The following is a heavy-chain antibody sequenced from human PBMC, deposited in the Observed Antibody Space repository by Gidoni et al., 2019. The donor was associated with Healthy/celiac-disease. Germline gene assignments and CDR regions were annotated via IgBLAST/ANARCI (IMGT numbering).Heavy chain of an antibody. CDR2: SSWNSGSI. J-gene: IGHJ5*02. Sequence: EVQLVESARGLVQPGRSLRLSCAASGFTFDAYAMHWVRQAPGKGLEWVSGSSWNSGSIGYADSLKGRFTISRDNAKNSLYLQMNSLRAEDMALYYCAKYMGDDILTGYNWFDPWGQGTLGTVSS. CDR1: GFTFDAYA. D-gene: IGHD3-9*01. V-gene: IGHV3-9*03. CDR3: AKYMGDDILTGYNWFDP.